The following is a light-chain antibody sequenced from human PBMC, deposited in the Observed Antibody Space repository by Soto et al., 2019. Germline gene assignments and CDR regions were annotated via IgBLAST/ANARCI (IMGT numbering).Light chain of an antibody. Sequence: EIVLTQSPATLSLSPGERATLSCRASQSVSSYLAWYQQKPGQAPRLLIYYASYSATGIPARFSGSGSGTDFTLTIRRLEPEDFAVYYCQHRSHWPPWTFGQGTKVEIK. J-gene: IGKJ1*01. CDR3: QHRSHWPPWT. CDR2: YAS. V-gene: IGKV3-11*01. CDR1: QSVSSY.